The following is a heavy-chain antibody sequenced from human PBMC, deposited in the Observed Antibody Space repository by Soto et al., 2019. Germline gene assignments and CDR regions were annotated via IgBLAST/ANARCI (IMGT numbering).Heavy chain of an antibody. D-gene: IGHD3-10*01. CDR3: ARAGYYGSGSRSIRYYYYYMDV. Sequence: QVQLQQWGAGLLKPSETLSLTCAVYGGSFSGYYWSWIRQPPGKGLEWIGEINHSGSTNYNPSLKMRVTISVDTSKNQFSLKLSSVTAADTAVYYCARAGYYGSGSRSIRYYYYYMDVWGKGTTVTVSS. V-gene: IGHV4-34*01. J-gene: IGHJ6*03. CDR2: INHSGST. CDR1: GGSFSGYY.